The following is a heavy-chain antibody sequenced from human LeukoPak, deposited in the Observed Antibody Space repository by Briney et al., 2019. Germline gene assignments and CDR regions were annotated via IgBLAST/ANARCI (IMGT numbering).Heavy chain of an antibody. CDR1: GFTFSSYS. J-gene: IGHJ4*02. D-gene: IGHD6-19*01. Sequence: GGSLRLSCAASGFTFSSYSMNWVRQAPGKGLEWVANIKQDGSEKYYVDSVKGRFTISRDNAKNSLYLQMNSLRAEDTAVYYCAREDFSIAVAGTNLDYWGQGTLVTVSS. CDR2: IKQDGSEK. V-gene: IGHV3-7*01. CDR3: AREDFSIAVAGTNLDY.